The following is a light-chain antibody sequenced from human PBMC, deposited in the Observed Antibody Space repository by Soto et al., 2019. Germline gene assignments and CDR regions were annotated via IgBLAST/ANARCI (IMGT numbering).Light chain of an antibody. V-gene: IGKV3-15*01. J-gene: IGKJ4*01. CDR1: QSVSSN. CDR2: GAS. Sequence: EILVTQSPATLSVSPGERATPSCRASQSVSSNLAWYMQKPGQAPRLLIYGASTRATGIPARFSGSGSGTEFTLTISSLQSEDFVVYYCQQYNNWPLTFGGGTKVEIK. CDR3: QQYNNWPLT.